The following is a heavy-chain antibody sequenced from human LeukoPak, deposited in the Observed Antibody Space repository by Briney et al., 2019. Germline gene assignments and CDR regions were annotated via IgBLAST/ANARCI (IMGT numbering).Heavy chain of an antibody. CDR3: ARGSGDDILTGYPYYFDY. J-gene: IGHJ4*02. D-gene: IGHD3-9*01. V-gene: IGHV1-69*01. CDR1: GGTFSSYA. Sequence: SVNVSCKASGGTFSSYAISWVRQAPGQGLEWMGGIIPIFGTANYAQKFQGRVTITADESTSTAYMELSSLRSEDTAVYYCARGSGDDILTGYPYYFDYWGQGTLVTVSS. CDR2: IIPIFGTA.